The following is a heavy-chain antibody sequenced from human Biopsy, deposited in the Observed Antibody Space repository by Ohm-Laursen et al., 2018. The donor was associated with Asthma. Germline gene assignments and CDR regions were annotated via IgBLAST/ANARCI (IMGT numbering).Heavy chain of an antibody. CDR2: IDQSGYT. CDR1: GGYLTGHY. J-gene: IGHJ5*02. D-gene: IGHD1-20*01. Sequence: TLSLTCTVYGGYLTGHYWNWIRQPPGKGLEWIGEIDQSGYTNYNPSLKSRVTISANTSKNQFHLNLSSVTAADTAVYFCARAAITGIRGWFDPWGQGTQVTVSS. CDR3: ARAAITGIRGWFDP. V-gene: IGHV4-34*01.